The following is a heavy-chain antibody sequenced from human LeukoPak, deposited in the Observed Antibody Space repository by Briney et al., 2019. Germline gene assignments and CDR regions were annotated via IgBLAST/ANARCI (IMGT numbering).Heavy chain of an antibody. J-gene: IGHJ4*02. Sequence: ASVKVSCKASGYTFTGYYMHWVRQAPGQGLEWMGWINPNSGGTNYAQKFQGRVTMTRDTSISTAYMELSRLRSDDTAVYYCARALASFNPTYDYWGQGTLVTVSS. CDR1: GYTFTGYY. V-gene: IGHV1-2*02. CDR2: INPNSGGT. CDR3: ARALASFNPTYDY. D-gene: IGHD1-14*01.